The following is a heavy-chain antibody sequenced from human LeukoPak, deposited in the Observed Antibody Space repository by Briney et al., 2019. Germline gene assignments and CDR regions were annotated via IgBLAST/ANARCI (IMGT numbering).Heavy chain of an antibody. D-gene: IGHD4-17*01. Sequence: SETLSLTCTVSGGSISNYSWSWIRQPPGKGLEWIGYIYYNGGAIYNSSLKSRVTVSVDTSKNQFSLKLSSVTAADTAVYYCATSSGDYINWFDPWGQGTLVTVS. CDR3: ATSSGDYINWFDP. V-gene: IGHV4-59*12. J-gene: IGHJ5*02. CDR1: GGSISNYS. CDR2: IYYNGGA.